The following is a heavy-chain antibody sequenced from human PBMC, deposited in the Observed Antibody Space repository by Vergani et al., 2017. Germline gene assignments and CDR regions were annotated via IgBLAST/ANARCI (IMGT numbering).Heavy chain of an antibody. CDR3: AKDSGYSYGLGGTDY. CDR1: GGSISSYY. J-gene: IGHJ4*02. Sequence: VQLQESGPGLVKPSETLSLTCTVSGGSISSYYWSWIRQPPGKGLEWVSSISSSSSYIYYADSVKGRFTISRDNAKNSLYLQMNSLRAEDTALYYCAKDSGYSYGLGGTDYWGQGTLVTVSS. V-gene: IGHV3-21*04. D-gene: IGHD5-18*01. CDR2: ISSSSSYI.